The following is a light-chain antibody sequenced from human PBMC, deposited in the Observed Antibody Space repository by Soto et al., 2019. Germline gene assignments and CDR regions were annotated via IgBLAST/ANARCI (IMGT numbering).Light chain of an antibody. CDR1: QDITNY. CDR2: DAS. CDR3: QQYGNLPLT. V-gene: IGKV1-33*01. Sequence: DIQMTQSPSSLSASVGDSVTITCQATQDITNYLNWYQQNPGKAPKLLIYDASNLATGVPSRFSGSGSCTDFSFTISSLPPEDLATYYCQQYGNLPLTFGGGTKVEIK. J-gene: IGKJ4*01.